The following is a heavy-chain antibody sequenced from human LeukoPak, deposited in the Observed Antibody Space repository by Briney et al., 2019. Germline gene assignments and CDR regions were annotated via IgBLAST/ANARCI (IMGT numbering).Heavy chain of an antibody. CDR2: IYYSGST. Sequence: PSETLSLTCTVSGGSISNYYWSWIRQPPGKGLEWIGYIYYSGSTNYNPSLKSRVTISVDMSKNQFSLKLSSVTAADTAVYYCARVRDTAMIRIDYWGQGTLVTVSS. J-gene: IGHJ4*02. CDR1: GGSISNYY. CDR3: ARVRDTAMIRIDY. D-gene: IGHD5-18*01. V-gene: IGHV4-59*01.